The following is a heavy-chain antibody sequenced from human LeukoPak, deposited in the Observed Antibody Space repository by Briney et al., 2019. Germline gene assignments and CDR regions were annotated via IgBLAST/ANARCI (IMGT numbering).Heavy chain of an antibody. CDR3: ARDLEPYCSSTSCYGGFDY. D-gene: IGHD2-2*01. J-gene: IGHJ4*02. V-gene: IGHV1-18*04. CDR2: ISAYNGNT. CDR1: GYTFTSHG. Sequence: ASVKVSCKASGYTFTSHGISRVRQAPGQGLEWMGLISAYNGNTNYAQKLQGRVTMTTDTSTRTAYMELRSLRSDDTAVYYCARDLEPYCSSTSCYGGFDYWGQGTLVTVSS.